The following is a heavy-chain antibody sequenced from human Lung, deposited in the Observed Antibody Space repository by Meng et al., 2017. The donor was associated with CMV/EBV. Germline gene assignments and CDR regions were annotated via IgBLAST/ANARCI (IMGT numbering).Heavy chain of an antibody. Sequence: PVLVQPHTPLSHLSHVSVAPTSIGDSSWSWIRQPPGKGLEWIGYIYYSGSTYYNPSLRSRITISVDTSKNQFSLRLRSVTAADTAVYYCASYGPCSGNNCPLSSFDHWGQGTLVTVSS. CDR3: ASYGPCSGNNCPLSSFDH. J-gene: IGHJ4*02. CDR2: IYYSGST. V-gene: IGHV4-30-4*01. CDR1: VAPTSIGDSS. D-gene: IGHD2-15*01.